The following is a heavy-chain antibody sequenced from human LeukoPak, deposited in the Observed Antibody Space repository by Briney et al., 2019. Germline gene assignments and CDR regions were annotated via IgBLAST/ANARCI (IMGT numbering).Heavy chain of an antibody. Sequence: GGSLRLSCAASEFTFVRYAMNWVRQAPGKGLEWVSYISSSSFKIGYADSVKGRFTISRDNSKNSLYLQMDSLRVEDTAVYYCVREPSYGSSWYYYMDAWGKGTTVTVSS. J-gene: IGHJ6*03. CDR2: ISSSSFKI. V-gene: IGHV3-48*04. CDR1: EFTFVRYA. CDR3: VREPSYGSSWYYYMDA. D-gene: IGHD6-13*01.